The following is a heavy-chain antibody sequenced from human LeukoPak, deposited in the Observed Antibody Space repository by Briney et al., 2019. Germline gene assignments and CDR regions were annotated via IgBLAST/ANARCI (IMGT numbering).Heavy chain of an antibody. V-gene: IGHV1-2*02. Sequence: GASVKVSCKASGYTFTGYYMHWVRQAPGQGLEWMGWINPNSGGTNYAQKFQGRVTMTRDTSISTAYMELSRLRSDDTAVYYCARCVQYYYGSGTHNWFDPWGQGTLVTVSS. J-gene: IGHJ5*02. CDR1: GYTFTGYY. CDR3: ARCVQYYYGSGTHNWFDP. D-gene: IGHD3-10*01. CDR2: INPNSGGT.